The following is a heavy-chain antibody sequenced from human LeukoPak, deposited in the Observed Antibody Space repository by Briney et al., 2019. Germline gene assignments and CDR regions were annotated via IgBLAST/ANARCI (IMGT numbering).Heavy chain of an antibody. J-gene: IGHJ5*02. CDR1: GFTFSSYA. CDR2: ISGSGGST. CDR3: AKGGIDIVVVVAAPFDP. V-gene: IGHV3-23*01. D-gene: IGHD2-15*01. Sequence: GGSLRPSCAASGFTFSSYAMSWVRQAPGKGLEWVSAISGSGGSTYYADSVKGRFTISRDNSKNTLYLQMNSLRAEDTAVYYCAKGGIDIVVVVAAPFDPWGQGTLVTVSS.